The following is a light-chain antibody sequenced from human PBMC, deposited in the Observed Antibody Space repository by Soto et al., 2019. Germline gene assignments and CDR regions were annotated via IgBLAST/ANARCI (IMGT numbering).Light chain of an antibody. CDR3: SSYGGSNTKV. Sequence: QSVLTQPPSASGSPGQSVTISCTGTSNDVGDYDYVSWYQQQPGKAPRLIIYAVDKRPSGVPDRFSGSKSGNTASLTVSGLQADDEADSSCSSYGGSNTKVFGSGTKVTVL. CDR2: AVD. V-gene: IGLV2-8*01. J-gene: IGLJ1*01. CDR1: SNDVGDYDY.